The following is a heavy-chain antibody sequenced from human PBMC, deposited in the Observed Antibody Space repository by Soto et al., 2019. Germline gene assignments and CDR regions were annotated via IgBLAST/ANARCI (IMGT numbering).Heavy chain of an antibody. Sequence: SETLSLTCAVYGGSFSGYYWSWIRQPPGKGLEWIGEINHSGSTNYNPSLKSRVTISVDTSKNQFSLKLSSVTAADTAVYYCARKRGYSYGYVDYWGQGTLVTVSS. CDR1: GGSFSGYY. CDR3: ARKRGYSYGYVDY. CDR2: INHSGST. V-gene: IGHV4-34*01. J-gene: IGHJ4*02. D-gene: IGHD5-18*01.